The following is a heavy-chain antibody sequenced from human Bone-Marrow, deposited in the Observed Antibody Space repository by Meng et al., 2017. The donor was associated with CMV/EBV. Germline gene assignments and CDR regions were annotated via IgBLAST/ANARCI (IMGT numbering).Heavy chain of an antibody. CDR1: GFTFSSYW. D-gene: IGHD3/OR15-3a*01. V-gene: IGHV3-7*03. J-gene: IGHJ4*02. CDR3: AKSMNDFWTGYYPLFDQ. Sequence: GESLKISCAASGFTFSSYWMSWVRQAPGKGLEWVANIKQDGSEKYYVDSVKGRFTISRDNAKNSLYLQMNSLRAEDTAVYYCAKSMNDFWTGYYPLFDQWGQGTLVTVSS. CDR2: IKQDGSEK.